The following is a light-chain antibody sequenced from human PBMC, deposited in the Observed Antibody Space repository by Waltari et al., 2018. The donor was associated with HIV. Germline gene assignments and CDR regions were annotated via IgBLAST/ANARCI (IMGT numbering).Light chain of an antibody. CDR1: YSNIGSNT. CDR3: ASWDDKLDGWV. Sequence: QSLLPQPPSASGTPGQRVTISCSGSYSNIGSNTVNWHQQLPGSAPRALIYNNNQRPSGVPDRCSGSKSGTSASLAISGLQSEDQGDYYCASWDDKLDGWVFGGGTRLTVL. CDR2: NNN. V-gene: IGLV1-44*01. J-gene: IGLJ3*02.